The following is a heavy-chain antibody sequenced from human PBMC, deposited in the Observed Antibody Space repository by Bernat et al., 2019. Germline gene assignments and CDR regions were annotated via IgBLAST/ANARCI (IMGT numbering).Heavy chain of an antibody. CDR1: GFVFSNAW. CDR2: MKPQAAGGTT. Sequence: EVQLVDSGGGLVKPGGSLRLSCAAYGFVFSNAWMNWVRQAPGRGLEWVGRMKPQAAGGTTDYAAPVKGRFFISRDDSKSSLYLQMSSLKTEDTAIYYCTTELNMPTIKVNWGQGTLVTVAS. J-gene: IGHJ4*02. V-gene: IGHV3-15*01. D-gene: IGHD1-1*01. CDR3: TTELNMPTIKVN.